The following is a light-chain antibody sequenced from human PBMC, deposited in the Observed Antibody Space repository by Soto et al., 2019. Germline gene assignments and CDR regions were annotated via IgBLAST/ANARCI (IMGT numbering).Light chain of an antibody. CDR3: QQSYDSPLT. CDR2: AAF. Sequence: DIQMTQSPSSLSASVGDRVTITCRASQSISRYLNWYQLSPGKAPKLLISAAFTLQSGVPSRFSGSGSETDFALTISSLQPEGFAIYYCQQSYDSPLTFGGGTKVEI. J-gene: IGKJ4*01. V-gene: IGKV1-39*01. CDR1: QSISRY.